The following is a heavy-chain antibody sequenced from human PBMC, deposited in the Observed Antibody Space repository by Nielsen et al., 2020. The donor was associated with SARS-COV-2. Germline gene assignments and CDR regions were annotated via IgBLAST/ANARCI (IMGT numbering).Heavy chain of an antibody. CDR1: GYTFTSYY. CDR3: ARGRGKQQLYRSVDLYGMDV. D-gene: IGHD6-13*01. Sequence: ASVKVSCKASGYTFTSYYMHWVRQAPGQGLEWMGIINPSGGSTSYAQKFQGRVTMTRDTSTSTVYMELSSLRSEDTAVYYCARGRGKQQLYRSVDLYGMDVWGQGTTVTVSS. CDR2: INPSGGST. V-gene: IGHV1-46*01. J-gene: IGHJ6*02.